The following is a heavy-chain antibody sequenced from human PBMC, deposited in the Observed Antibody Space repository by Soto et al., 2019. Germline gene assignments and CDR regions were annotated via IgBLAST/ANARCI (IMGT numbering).Heavy chain of an antibody. CDR1: GYTFTSYA. CDR2: INAGNGNT. CDR3: ARGALYGDYGK. J-gene: IGHJ4*02. D-gene: IGHD4-17*01. V-gene: IGHV1-3*01. Sequence: AASVKVSCKASGYTFTSYAMHWVRQAPGQRLEWMGWINAGNGNTKYSQKFQGRVTITRDTSASTAYMELSSLRSEDTAVYYCARGALYGDYGKWGQGTLVTVSS.